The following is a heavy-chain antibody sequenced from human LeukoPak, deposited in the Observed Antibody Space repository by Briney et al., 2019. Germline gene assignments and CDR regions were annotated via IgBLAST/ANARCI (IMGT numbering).Heavy chain of an antibody. Sequence: SETLSLTCTVSGDSINSDYWNWLRQPPGKGLEWIGYIYHTGSTNYNPSLRSRVTISVDTSKKHFSLKLSSVTAADTAVYYCARVVLTYDFWSGSYFDYWGQGTLVTVSS. CDR1: GDSINSDY. CDR3: ARVVLTYDFWSGSYFDY. V-gene: IGHV4-59*08. J-gene: IGHJ4*02. D-gene: IGHD3-3*01. CDR2: IYHTGST.